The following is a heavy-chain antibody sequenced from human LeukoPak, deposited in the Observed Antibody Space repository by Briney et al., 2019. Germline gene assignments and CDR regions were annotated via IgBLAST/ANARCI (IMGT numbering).Heavy chain of an antibody. J-gene: IGHJ4*02. CDR3: SVWFGELSH. V-gene: IGHV1-2*02. CDR2: ISPNSGGT. Sequence: ASVKVSCKTSGYTFTDYNIHWVRQAPGQGLEWMGWISPNSGGTNYAQRVQGMVTITRDTSISTAYMDLSSLKSDDTATYYCSVWFGELSHWGQGTLVTVSS. CDR1: GYTFTDYN. D-gene: IGHD3-10*01.